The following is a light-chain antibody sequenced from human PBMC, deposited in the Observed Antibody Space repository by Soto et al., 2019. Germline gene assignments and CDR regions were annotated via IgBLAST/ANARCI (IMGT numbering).Light chain of an antibody. J-gene: IGLJ1*01. Sequence: QSVLTQPPSASGSPGQSVTISCTGTSSGVGGYNYVSWYQQHPGKAPKLMIYEVSKRPSGVPDRFSGSKSSNTASLTVSGLQAEDEADYYCSSYAGSNNYVFGTGTKLTVL. CDR2: EVS. CDR1: SSGVGGYNY. V-gene: IGLV2-8*01. CDR3: SSYAGSNNYV.